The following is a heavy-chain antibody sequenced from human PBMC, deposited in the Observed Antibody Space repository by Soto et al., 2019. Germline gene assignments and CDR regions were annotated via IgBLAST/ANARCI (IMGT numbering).Heavy chain of an antibody. D-gene: IGHD3-10*01. Sequence: GESLKISGEGSGYSFTSYWSGWVRQMPGKGLEWMGIIYPGDSDTRYSPSFQGQVTISADKSISTAYLQWSSLKASDTAMYYCAGGGVRGVITRTRDYYGMDVWGQGTTVTVSS. V-gene: IGHV5-51*01. CDR2: IYPGDSDT. CDR3: AGGGVRGVITRTRDYYGMDV. CDR1: GYSFTSYW. J-gene: IGHJ6*02.